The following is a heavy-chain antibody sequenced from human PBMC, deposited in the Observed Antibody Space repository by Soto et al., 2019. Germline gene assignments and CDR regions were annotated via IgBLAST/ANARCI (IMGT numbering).Heavy chain of an antibody. CDR2: ISAANGNR. Sequence: QVQLVQSGAEVKKPGASVKVSCKAAGYDFSSYGISWVRQAPGQGLEWMGWISAANGNRDYAQQFQGRATMTSDTSRTTAYMELRSLRSDDTAVYYCVRDPQRNDYWGQGTLVNV. CDR1: GYDFSSYG. J-gene: IGHJ4*02. V-gene: IGHV1-18*04. CDR3: VRDPQRNDY. D-gene: IGHD2-2*01.